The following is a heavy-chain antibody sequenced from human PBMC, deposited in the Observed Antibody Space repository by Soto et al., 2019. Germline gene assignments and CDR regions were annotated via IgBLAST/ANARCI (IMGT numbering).Heavy chain of an antibody. CDR3: ARDRDDDGAGNYYNRMDF. D-gene: IGHD3-10*01. V-gene: IGHV1-69*01. Sequence: QVQLVQSGAEVKKPGSSVKVSCKASGGIFSTYAISWLRQAPGQGLEWMGGIIPLFGTPNYAQRFQRRVTITADESTSTAYMELSRLRSEDTAVYYCARDRDDDGAGNYYNRMDFWGQGTLVTVSS. CDR2: IIPLFGTP. CDR1: GGIFSTYA. J-gene: IGHJ4*02.